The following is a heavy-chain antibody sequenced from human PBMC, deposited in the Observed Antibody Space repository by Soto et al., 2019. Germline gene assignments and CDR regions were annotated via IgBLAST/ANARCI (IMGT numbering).Heavy chain of an antibody. J-gene: IGHJ3*02. Sequence: AGSLRLSCAASGLTFTTYSISWDRPAPGKGLEWVSSISSSGTYIYYADSVKGRFTISRDNAKNSVFLQMNSLTADDTAVYYCARDRARTTNAFDIWGQGTMVTVSS. V-gene: IGHV3-21*01. CDR3: ARDRARTTNAFDI. CDR2: ISSSGTYI. CDR1: GLTFTTYS.